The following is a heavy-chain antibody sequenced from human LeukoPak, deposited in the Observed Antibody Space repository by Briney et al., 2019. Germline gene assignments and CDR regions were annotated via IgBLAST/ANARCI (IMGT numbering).Heavy chain of an antibody. V-gene: IGHV3-21*01. J-gene: IGHJ4*02. D-gene: IGHD6-13*01. CDR3: ARDGWGIAAY. CDR1: GFTFSSYS. Sequence: GGSLRLSCAASGFTFSSYSMNWVRQAPGKGLEWVSSISSSSSYIYYADSVKGRFTISRDNAKNSLYLQTNSLRAEDTAVYYCARDGWGIAAYWGQGTLVTVSS. CDR2: ISSSSSYI.